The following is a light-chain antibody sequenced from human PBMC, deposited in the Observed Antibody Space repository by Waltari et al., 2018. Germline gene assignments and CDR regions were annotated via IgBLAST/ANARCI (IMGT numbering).Light chain of an antibody. Sequence: QSALTQPASVSGSPGQSITISCTGTSSDVGTYTSVSCYQQHPGKAPKLMIFDVSIRPSGVSNRFSGSKSGNTASLTISGLQAEDEADYYCSSYISSSTLELFGGGTSLTVL. CDR2: DVS. CDR1: SSDVGTYTS. CDR3: SSYISSSTLEL. V-gene: IGLV2-14*03. J-gene: IGLJ2*01.